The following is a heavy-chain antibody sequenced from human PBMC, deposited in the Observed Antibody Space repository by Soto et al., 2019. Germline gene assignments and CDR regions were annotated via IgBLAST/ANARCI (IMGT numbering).Heavy chain of an antibody. CDR1: GFTFSNAW. CDR3: QTGWYYFN. J-gene: IGHJ4*02. Sequence: EVQLVESGGGLVKPGGSLRLSCAASGFTFSNAWMNWVRQAPGKGLEWVGRIKSKTDGGTTDYAAPVKGRFTISRDDAKNTLYLEKKSLKTKDRAEYDGQTGWYYFNWGQGTLVNVSS. D-gene: IGHD6-19*01. CDR2: IKSKTDGGTT. V-gene: IGHV3-15*07.